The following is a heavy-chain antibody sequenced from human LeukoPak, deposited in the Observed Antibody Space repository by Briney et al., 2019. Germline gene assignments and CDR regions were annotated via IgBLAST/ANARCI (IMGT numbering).Heavy chain of an antibody. J-gene: IGHJ6*02. CDR2: IYSGGST. CDR1: GFTVSSNY. D-gene: IGHD1-14*01. Sequence: GSLRLSCAASGFTVSSNYMSWVRQAPGKGLEWVSVIYSGGSTYYADSVKGRFTISRDNSKNTLYLQMNSLRAEDTAVYYCARHLYKSSLDYYYYGMDVWGQGTTVTVSS. V-gene: IGHV3-53*01. CDR3: ARHLYKSSLDYYYYGMDV.